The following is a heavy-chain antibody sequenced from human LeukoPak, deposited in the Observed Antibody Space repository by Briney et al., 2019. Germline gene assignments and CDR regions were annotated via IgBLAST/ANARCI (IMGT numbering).Heavy chain of an antibody. D-gene: IGHD3-22*01. Sequence: GGSLRLSCAASGFTFSIYGMHWVRQAPGKGLEWVAIIWYDGINKYCADSVKGRFTISRDNSKNTLYLQMNSLRAEDTAVYYCARDYYDSSGQLHAGAHAFDIWGQGTMVTVSS. CDR3: ARDYYDSSGQLHAGAHAFDI. V-gene: IGHV3-33*01. J-gene: IGHJ3*02. CDR2: IWYDGINK. CDR1: GFTFSIYG.